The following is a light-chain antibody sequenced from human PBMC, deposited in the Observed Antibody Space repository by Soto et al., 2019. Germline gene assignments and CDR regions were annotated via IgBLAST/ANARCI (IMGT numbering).Light chain of an antibody. CDR1: QTTSSW. V-gene: IGKV1-5*03. CDR3: QHYNSYSEA. CDR2: KAS. J-gene: IGKJ1*01. Sequence: DIQMTQSPSTRSVSGGGIVTMACRASQTTSSWLAWYQQKPGKAPKLLIYKASTLKSGVPSRFSGSGSGTEFTLTISSLQPDDFATYYCQHYNSYSEAFGQGTKVDIK.